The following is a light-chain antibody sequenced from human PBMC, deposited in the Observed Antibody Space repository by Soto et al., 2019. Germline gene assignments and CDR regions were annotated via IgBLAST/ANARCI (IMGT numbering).Light chain of an antibody. CDR3: QQRSNWPPT. V-gene: IGKV3-15*01. Sequence: ERVMTQSPATLSVSPGERATLSCRASQSVGGDLAWYQQKPGQAPRLLIYGASSRAPGIPDRFSGSGSGTDFTLTISSLEPEDFAVYYCQQRSNWPPTFGPGTKVDIK. CDR1: QSVGGD. CDR2: GAS. J-gene: IGKJ3*01.